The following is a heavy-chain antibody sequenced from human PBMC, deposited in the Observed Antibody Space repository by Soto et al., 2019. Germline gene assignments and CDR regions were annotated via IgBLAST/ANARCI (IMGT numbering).Heavy chain of an antibody. Sequence: PGESLKISCKGSGYSFTSYWISWVRQMPGKGLEWMGRIDPSDSYTNYSPSFQGHVTISTDKSISTAYLQWSSLKASGTAMYYCARPNFPHSSYDYGDYYYGMDVWGQGTTVTVCS. CDR2: IDPSDSYT. V-gene: IGHV5-10-1*01. CDR1: GYSFTSYW. D-gene: IGHD4-17*01. J-gene: IGHJ6*02. CDR3: ARPNFPHSSYDYGDYYYGMDV.